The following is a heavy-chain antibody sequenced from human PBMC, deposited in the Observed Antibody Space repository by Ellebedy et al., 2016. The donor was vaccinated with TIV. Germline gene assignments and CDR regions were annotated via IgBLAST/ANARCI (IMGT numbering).Heavy chain of an antibody. V-gene: IGHV1-8*01. J-gene: IGHJ4*02. CDR3: ARGGSTVTEFDY. CDR1: GYTFTSYD. Sequence: ASVKVSCKASGYTFTSYDINWVRQATGQGLEWMGWMNPNSGNTGYAQKFQGRVTMTRNTSISTAYMELSSLRSEDTAVYYCARGGSTVTEFDYWGQGTLVTVSS. CDR2: MNPNSGNT. D-gene: IGHD4-17*01.